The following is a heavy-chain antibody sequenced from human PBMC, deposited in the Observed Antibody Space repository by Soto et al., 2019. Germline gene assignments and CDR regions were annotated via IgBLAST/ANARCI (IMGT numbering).Heavy chain of an antibody. J-gene: IGHJ2*01. CDR3: ARGDGNSGWYFDL. CDR2: ISYDGSNK. CDR1: GFTFSSYA. V-gene: IGHV3-30-3*01. D-gene: IGHD4-17*01. Sequence: QVQLAESGGGVVQPGRSLRLSCAASGFTFSSYAMHWVRQAPGKGLEWVAVISYDGSNKYYADSVKGRFTISRDNSKNTLYLQMNSLRAEDTAVYYCARGDGNSGWYFDLWGRGTLVTVSS.